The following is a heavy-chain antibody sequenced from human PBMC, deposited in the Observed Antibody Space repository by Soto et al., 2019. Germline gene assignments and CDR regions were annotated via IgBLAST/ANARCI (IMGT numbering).Heavy chain of an antibody. CDR1: GFTFSSYK. CDR2: ISSSSSTI. D-gene: IGHD1-26*01. J-gene: IGHJ3*02. CDR3: ARSSIVGVNWGAFDI. V-gene: IGHV3-48*01. Sequence: GGSLRLSCAASGFTFSSYKLNWVRQAPGKGLEWVAYISSSSSTIFYTDSVKGRFTISRDNAKNTLYLQMNSLRAEDTAVYYCARSSIVGVNWGAFDIWGQGTMVTVSS.